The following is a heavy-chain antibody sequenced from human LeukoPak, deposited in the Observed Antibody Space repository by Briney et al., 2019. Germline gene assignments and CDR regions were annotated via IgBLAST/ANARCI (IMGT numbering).Heavy chain of an antibody. Sequence: ASVKASCKASGYTFTSYDINWVRQATGQGLEWMGWMNPNSGNTGYAQRFQGRVTITADESTSTVYMELTSLRSDDTALYYCARNSRVASTSGLNYWGQGTLVTVSS. CDR3: ARNSRVASTSGLNY. CDR2: MNPNSGNT. CDR1: GYTFTSYD. J-gene: IGHJ4*02. V-gene: IGHV1-8*01. D-gene: IGHD5-12*01.